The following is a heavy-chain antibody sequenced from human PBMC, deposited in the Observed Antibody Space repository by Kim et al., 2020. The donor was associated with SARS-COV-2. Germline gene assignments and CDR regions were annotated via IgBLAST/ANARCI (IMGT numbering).Heavy chain of an antibody. CDR1: GFTFSSYA. J-gene: IGHJ6*02. CDR2: ISGSGGST. V-gene: IGHV3-23*01. Sequence: GGSLRLSCAASGFTFSSYAMNWVRQAPGKGLEWVSAISGSGGSTYYADSVKGRFTISRDNSKNTLYLQMNSLRAEDTAVYYCAKDTRSQQLVHYYYGMDVWGQGTTVTVSS. CDR3: AKDTRSQQLVHYYYGMDV. D-gene: IGHD6-13*01.